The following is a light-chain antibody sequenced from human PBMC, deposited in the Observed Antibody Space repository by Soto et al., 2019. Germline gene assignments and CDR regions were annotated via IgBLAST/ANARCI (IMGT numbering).Light chain of an antibody. V-gene: IGKV3-20*01. CDR2: GAS. CDR3: QQYCSSPWT. CDR1: QTIRSNY. J-gene: IGKJ1*01. Sequence: ETVLTQSPGTLSLSPGERATLSCRASQTIRSNYLAWYRQTPGQAPRLLIYGASNRATGIADRFSGSGSGTDFTLIISRLEPEDLALYYCQQYCSSPWTFGQGTKVEI.